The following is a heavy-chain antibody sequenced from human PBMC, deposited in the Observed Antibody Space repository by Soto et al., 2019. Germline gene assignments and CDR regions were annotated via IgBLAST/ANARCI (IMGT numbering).Heavy chain of an antibody. CDR1: GGSFSGYY. CDR2: INHSGST. Sequence: LSLTCAVYGGSFSGYYWSWIRQPPGKGLEWIGEINHSGSTNYNPSLKSRVTISVDTSKNQFSLKLSSVTAADTAAYYCARGRGVLRYLEWHRANWFDPWGQGTLGKVS. V-gene: IGHV4-34*01. J-gene: IGHJ5*02. CDR3: ARGRGVLRYLEWHRANWFDP. D-gene: IGHD3-9*01.